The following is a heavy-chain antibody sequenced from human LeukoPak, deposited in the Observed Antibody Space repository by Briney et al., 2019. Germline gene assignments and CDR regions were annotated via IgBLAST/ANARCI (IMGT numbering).Heavy chain of an antibody. D-gene: IGHD3-10*01. CDR3: ARLINYDYLDY. Sequence: GGSLRLSCGASGFTFSSYGMHWVRQAPGKGLEWVAVIWYDGSNKYYADSVKGRFTIPRDNSKNTLYLQMNSLRAKDTAVYYCARLINYDYLDYWGQGTLVTVSS. CDR1: GFTFSSYG. CDR2: IWYDGSNK. V-gene: IGHV3-33*08. J-gene: IGHJ4*02.